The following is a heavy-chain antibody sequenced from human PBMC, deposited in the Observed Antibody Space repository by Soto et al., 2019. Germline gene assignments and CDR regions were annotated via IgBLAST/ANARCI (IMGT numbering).Heavy chain of an antibody. V-gene: IGHV2-5*02. Sequence: QITLKESGPTLVKPTQTLTLTCTFSGFSLTTDRVGVCWIRQPPGEALEWLAVIYWDDSNPYRPSLESRLTITNDTSKNQVDLTMTNMDSLDTATYYCAHAYGGRSLYWGQGTLVTVSS. D-gene: IGHD1-26*01. CDR1: GFSLTTDRVG. CDR2: IYWDDSN. CDR3: AHAYGGRSLY. J-gene: IGHJ4*02.